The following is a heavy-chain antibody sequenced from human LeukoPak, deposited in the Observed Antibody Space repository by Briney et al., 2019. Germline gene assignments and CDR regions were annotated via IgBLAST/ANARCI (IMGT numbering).Heavy chain of an antibody. CDR3: ARSIPYGTTWYGRSDY. V-gene: IGHV3-7*03. CDR1: GFTFSGFW. J-gene: IGHJ4*02. Sequence: HPGGSLRLSCAVSGFTFSGFWMSWSRQAPGKGLEWVANIKPDGTTKFYVDSVKGRFTISRDNALNSLYLQMNSLRAEDTAIYYCARSIPYGTTWYGRSDYWGQGTLVTVSS. D-gene: IGHD6-13*01. CDR2: IKPDGTTK.